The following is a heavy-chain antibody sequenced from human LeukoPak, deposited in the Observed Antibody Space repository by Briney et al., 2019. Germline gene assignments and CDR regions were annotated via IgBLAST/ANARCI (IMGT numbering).Heavy chain of an antibody. D-gene: IGHD6-6*01. CDR1: GYTFTSYA. Sequence: ASVKVSCKASGYTFTSYAMHWVRQAPGQRLEWMGWINAGNGNTKYSQKFQGRVTITRDTSTSTAYMELRSLRSDDTAVYYCARDRIAARPDYWGQGTLVTVSS. CDR2: INAGNGNT. CDR3: ARDRIAARPDY. J-gene: IGHJ4*02. V-gene: IGHV1-3*01.